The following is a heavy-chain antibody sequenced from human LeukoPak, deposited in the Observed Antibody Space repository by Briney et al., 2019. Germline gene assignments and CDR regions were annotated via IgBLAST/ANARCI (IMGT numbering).Heavy chain of an antibody. J-gene: IGHJ6*02. CDR3: ARDLGWFGELLAVPYGMDV. Sequence: GGSLRLSCAASGFTFSSYSMNWVRQAPGKGLEWVSSISSSSYIYYADSVKGRFTISRDNAKTSLYLQMNSLRAEDTAVYYCARDLGWFGELLAVPYGMDVWGQGTTVTVSS. CDR2: ISSSSYI. CDR1: GFTFSSYS. V-gene: IGHV3-21*01. D-gene: IGHD3-10*01.